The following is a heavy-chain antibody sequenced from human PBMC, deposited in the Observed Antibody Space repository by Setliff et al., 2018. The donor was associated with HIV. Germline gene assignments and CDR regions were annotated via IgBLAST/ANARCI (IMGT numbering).Heavy chain of an antibody. V-gene: IGHV1-46*01. CDR3: AREPAVVIPPDVEAFDI. CDR1: GYRFTSYY. Sequence: ASVKVSCKASGYRFTSYYIHWVRQAPGRGLEWMGIINPSEGATIYAQKFQGRVTMTRDTSTNTVYMELTNLLSEDTAVYFCAREPAVVIPPDVEAFDIWGQGTMVTVSS. J-gene: IGHJ3*02. CDR2: INPSEGAT. D-gene: IGHD3-22*01.